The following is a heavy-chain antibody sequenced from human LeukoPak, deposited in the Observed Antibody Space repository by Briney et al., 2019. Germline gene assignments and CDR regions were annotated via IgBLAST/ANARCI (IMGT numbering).Heavy chain of an antibody. V-gene: IGHV3-72*01. Sequence: PGGSLRLSCAASGFTFSDHYMDWVRQAPGKGLXXXXXSRNRAKSYTTDYAASVRGRFTISRDGSQNSLYLQMRSLKTEDTAVYHCVRVAYTSDWHFDYWGQGTLVTVSS. CDR2: SRNRAKSYTT. D-gene: IGHD6-19*01. CDR1: GFTFSDHY. CDR3: VRVAYTSDWHFDY. J-gene: IGHJ4*02.